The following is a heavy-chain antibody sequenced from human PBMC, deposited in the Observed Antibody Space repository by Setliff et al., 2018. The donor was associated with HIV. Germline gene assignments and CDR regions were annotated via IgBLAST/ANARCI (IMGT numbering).Heavy chain of an antibody. D-gene: IGHD6-19*01. CDR2: IIPILGVA. CDR1: GGIFSSYA. V-gene: IGHV1-69*10. CDR3: ARDKEVWLAEGGFDY. J-gene: IGHJ4*02. Sequence: SVKVSCKASGGIFSSYALSWVRQAPGQGLEWMGGIIPILGVAHHAQKFQGRVTITVDKSTSTAYMGLRSLRSEDTAVYYCARDKEVWLAEGGFDYWGQGTRVTVSS.